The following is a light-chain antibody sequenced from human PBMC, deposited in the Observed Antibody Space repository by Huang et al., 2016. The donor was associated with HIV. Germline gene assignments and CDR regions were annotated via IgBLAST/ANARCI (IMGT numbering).Light chain of an antibody. CDR3: QQYNNWPWS. V-gene: IGKV3-15*01. CDR1: ENIQYK. J-gene: IGKJ1*01. CDR2: DAS. Sequence: MVLTQSPGTLSMSPGERVTLSCRASENIQYKFNWYQQKPGQAPRLLIYDASKRATGVPARFSARGSGTEFTLTISSLQSEDFAVYYCQQYNNWPWSFGQGTRVEIK.